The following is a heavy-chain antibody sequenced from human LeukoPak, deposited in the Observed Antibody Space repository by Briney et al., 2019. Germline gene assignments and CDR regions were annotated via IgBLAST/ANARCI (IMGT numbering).Heavy chain of an antibody. D-gene: IGHD3-16*02. J-gene: IGHJ4*02. V-gene: IGHV3-48*04. Sequence: GGSLRLSCAASGFTLSSYSMNWVRQAPGKGLEWVSYISSSGSTIYYADSVKGRFTISRDNAKNSLYLQMNSLRAEDTAVYYCARGLFGGVIVSDYWGQGTLVTVSS. CDR2: ISSSGSTI. CDR1: GFTLSSYS. CDR3: ARGLFGGVIVSDY.